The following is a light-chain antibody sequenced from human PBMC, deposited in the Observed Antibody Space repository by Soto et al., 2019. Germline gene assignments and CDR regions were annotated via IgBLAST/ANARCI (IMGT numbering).Light chain of an antibody. Sequence: QSALTQPPSASGSPGQSVTISCTGISSDFGGYDCVSWYQHHPGKAPKLMIYEVSKRPSGVPDRFSGSKSGNTASLTVSGLQAEDEADYYCSSYAGSLVVFGGGTKLTVL. V-gene: IGLV2-8*01. CDR3: SSYAGSLVV. J-gene: IGLJ2*01. CDR1: SSDFGGYDC. CDR2: EVS.